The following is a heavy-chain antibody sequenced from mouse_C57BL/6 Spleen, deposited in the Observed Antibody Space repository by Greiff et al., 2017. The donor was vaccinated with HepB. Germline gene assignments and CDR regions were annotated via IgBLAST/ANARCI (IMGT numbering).Heavy chain of an antibody. D-gene: IGHD1-1*01. CDR2: ISSGSSTI. CDR3: ARDYYYGSSYSFDY. CDR1: GFTFSDYG. J-gene: IGHJ2*01. Sequence: EVKLVESGGGLVKPGGSLKLSCAASGFTFSDYGMHWVRQAPEKGLEWVAYISSGSSTIYYADTVKGRFTISRDNAKNTLFLQMTSLRSEDTAMYYCARDYYYGSSYSFDYWGQGTTLTVSS. V-gene: IGHV5-17*01.